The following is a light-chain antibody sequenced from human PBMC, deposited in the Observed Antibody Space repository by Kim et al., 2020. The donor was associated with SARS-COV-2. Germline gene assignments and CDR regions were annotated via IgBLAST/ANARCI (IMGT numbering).Light chain of an antibody. J-gene: IGKJ2*01. CDR2: GAS. V-gene: IGKV3-20*01. CDR3: QQDGSLRYI. CDR1: QCVSSSY. Sequence: EIVLTQSPATLSLSPGERATLSCRASQCVSSSYLAWYQQKPGQAPRLLIYGASSTATGIPDRFSGSGSGTDFTLTISRLELEDFAVYYCQQDGSLRYIFGKGHKL.